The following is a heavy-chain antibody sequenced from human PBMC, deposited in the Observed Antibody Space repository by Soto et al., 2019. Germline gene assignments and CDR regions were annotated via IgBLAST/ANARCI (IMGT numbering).Heavy chain of an antibody. Sequence: PETLSLTCTVSGGSISSYYWSWIRQPPGKGLEWIGYIYYSGSTNYNPSLKSRVTISVDTSKNQFSLKLSSVTAADTAVYYCARRGSSSSDFDYWGQGTLVTVSS. CDR2: IYYSGST. V-gene: IGHV4-59*08. CDR1: GGSISSYY. D-gene: IGHD6-6*01. CDR3: ARRGSSSSDFDY. J-gene: IGHJ4*02.